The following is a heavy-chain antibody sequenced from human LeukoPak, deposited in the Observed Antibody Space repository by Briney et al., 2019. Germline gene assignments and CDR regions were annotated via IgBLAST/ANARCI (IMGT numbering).Heavy chain of an antibody. J-gene: IGHJ6*02. V-gene: IGHV4-34*01. CDR2: INHSGST. D-gene: IGHD2-8*01. CDR1: GGSFSGYY. Sequence: SETLSLTCAVYGGSFSGYYWSCIRQPPGKGLEWIGEINHSGSTNYNPSLKSRVTISVDTSKNQFSLKLSSVTAADTAVYYCARFDPTNNYYYGMDVWGQGTAVTVSS. CDR3: ARFDPTNNYYYGMDV.